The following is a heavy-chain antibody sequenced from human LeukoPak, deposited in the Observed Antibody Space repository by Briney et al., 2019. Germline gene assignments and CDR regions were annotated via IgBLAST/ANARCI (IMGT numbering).Heavy chain of an antibody. Sequence: ASVKVSCKASGVTFSSYGITWVRQAPGQGLEWMGGTIPIFGKTNYAQKFQGRVTITADESTSTAYLEVNSLTSADTAMYYCARDYDSSGPQKNFFDFWGQGTLVTVSS. CDR3: ARDYDSSGPQKNFFDF. D-gene: IGHD3-22*01. CDR1: GVTFSSYG. J-gene: IGHJ4*02. CDR2: TIPIFGKT. V-gene: IGHV1-69*01.